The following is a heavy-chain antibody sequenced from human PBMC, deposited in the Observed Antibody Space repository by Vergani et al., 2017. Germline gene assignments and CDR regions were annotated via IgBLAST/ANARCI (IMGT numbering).Heavy chain of an antibody. J-gene: IGHJ4*02. CDR3: ARHKYSSSWYHDY. CDR2: IDPSDSYT. D-gene: IGHD6-13*01. V-gene: IGHV5-10-1*03. CDR1: GYSFTSYW. Sequence: EVQLVQSGAEVKTPGESLRISCKCSGYSFTSYWISWVRQMPGKGLEWMGRIDPSDSYTNYSPSFQGHVTISADKSISTAYLQWSSLKASDTAMYYCARHKYSSSWYHDYWGQGTLVTVSS.